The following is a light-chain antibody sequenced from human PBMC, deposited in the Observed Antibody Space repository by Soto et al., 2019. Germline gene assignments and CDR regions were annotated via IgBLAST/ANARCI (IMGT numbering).Light chain of an antibody. CDR3: QQRSNWPLT. V-gene: IGKV3-11*01. CDR2: DAS. Sequence: EIVLTQSPATLSLSPGERATLACRASQSFSSYLAWYQQKPGQAPRLLIYDASNRATGIPARFSGSGSGTDFTLTISSLEPEAFAVYYCQQRSNWPLTFGGGTKVEIK. CDR1: QSFSSY. J-gene: IGKJ4*01.